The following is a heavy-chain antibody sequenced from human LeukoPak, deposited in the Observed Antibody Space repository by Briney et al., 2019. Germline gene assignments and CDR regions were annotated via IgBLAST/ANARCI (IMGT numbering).Heavy chain of an antibody. CDR1: GFTFSSYA. CDR3: ARWAPQRRIHYGMDV. CDR2: ISYDGSNK. Sequence: PGGSLRLSCAASGFTFSSYAMHWVRQAPGKGLEWVAVISYDGSNKYYADSVKGRFTISRDNSKNTLYLQMNSLRAEDTAVYYCARWAPQRRIHYGMDVWGQGTTVTVSS. J-gene: IGHJ6*02. V-gene: IGHV3-30-3*01. D-gene: IGHD3-3*02.